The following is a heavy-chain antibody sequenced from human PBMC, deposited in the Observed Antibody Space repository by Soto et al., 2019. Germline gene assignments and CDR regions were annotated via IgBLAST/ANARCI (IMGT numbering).Heavy chain of an antibody. J-gene: IGHJ6*02. CDR2: IIPIFGTA. V-gene: IGHV1-69*06. Sequence: VKVSCKASGGTFSSYAISWVRQAPGQGLEWMGGIIPIFGTANYAQKFQGRVTITADKSTSTAYMELSSLRSEDTAVYYCARGLYSSSSPQLGYYYGMDVWGQGTTVTVSS. D-gene: IGHD6-6*01. CDR1: GGTFSSYA. CDR3: ARGLYSSSSPQLGYYYGMDV.